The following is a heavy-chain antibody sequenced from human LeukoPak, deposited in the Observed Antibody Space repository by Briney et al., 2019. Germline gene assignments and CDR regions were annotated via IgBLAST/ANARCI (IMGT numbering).Heavy chain of an antibody. J-gene: IGHJ4*02. Sequence: PGGSLRLSCAASGFTFSSYSMNWVRQAPGKGLEWVSYISSSIIYYADSVKGRFTISRDNAKNSLYLQMNSLRAEDTAVYYCARDRLHYGEYEKTFDYWGQGTLVSVSS. CDR1: GFTFSSYS. CDR2: ISSSII. V-gene: IGHV3-48*01. CDR3: ARDRLHYGEYEKTFDY. D-gene: IGHD4-17*01.